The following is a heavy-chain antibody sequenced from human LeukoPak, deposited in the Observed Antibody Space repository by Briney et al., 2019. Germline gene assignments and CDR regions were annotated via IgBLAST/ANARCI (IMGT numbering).Heavy chain of an antibody. D-gene: IGHD3-9*01. CDR3: ARGLRDSLTGNDVLNM. CDR1: GGTFSSYA. Sequence: GASVKVSCKASGGTFSSYAINWVRQAPGQGLEWMGWMNFNGGYTGYAQKFRDRVIMTRDASITTAYMELRSLRSEGTALYFCARGLRDSLTGNDVLNMWGLGTMVIVSS. V-gene: IGHV1-8*02. J-gene: IGHJ3*02. CDR2: MNFNGGYT.